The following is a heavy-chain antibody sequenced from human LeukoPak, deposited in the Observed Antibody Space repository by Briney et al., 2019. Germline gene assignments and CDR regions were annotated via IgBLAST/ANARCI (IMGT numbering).Heavy chain of an antibody. D-gene: IGHD3-10*01. CDR3: ARGLRHYYGSGSYFWSDAFDI. CDR2: MNPNSGNT. J-gene: IGHJ3*02. CDR1: GYTFTSYD. Sequence: EASVKVSCTASGYTFTSYDINWVRQATGQGLEWMGWMNPNSGNTGYAQKFQGRVTMTRNTSISTAYMELSSLRSEDTAVYYCARGLRHYYGSGSYFWSDAFDIWGQGTMVTVSS. V-gene: IGHV1-8*01.